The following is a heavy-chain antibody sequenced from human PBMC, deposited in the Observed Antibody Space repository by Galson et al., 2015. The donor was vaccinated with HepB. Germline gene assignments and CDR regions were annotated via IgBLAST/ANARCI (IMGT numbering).Heavy chain of an antibody. CDR2: INHSGST. CDR3: ARENTRNRYMTTVFKGGYDY. D-gene: IGHD4-11*01. CDR1: GGSFSGYY. J-gene: IGHJ4*02. V-gene: IGHV4-34*01. Sequence: ETLSLTCAVYGGSFSGYYWSWIRQPPGKGLEWIGEINHSGSTNYNPSLKSRVTISVDTSKNQFSLKLSSVTAADTAVYYCARENTRNRYMTTVFKGGYDYWGQGTLVTVSS.